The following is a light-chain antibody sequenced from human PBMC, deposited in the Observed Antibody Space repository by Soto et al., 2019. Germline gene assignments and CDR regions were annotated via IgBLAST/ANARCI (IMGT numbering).Light chain of an antibody. CDR3: QQRSKWRT. Sequence: IVLTQSPATLSLSPGERATLCFRASQSVSGYLAWYQQKPGQAPRLLIYDASKRATGIPARFSGSGSGTDFTLTISSLEPEDFAVYYCQQRSKWRTFGQGTKVDIK. V-gene: IGKV3-11*01. CDR2: DAS. J-gene: IGKJ1*01. CDR1: QSVSGY.